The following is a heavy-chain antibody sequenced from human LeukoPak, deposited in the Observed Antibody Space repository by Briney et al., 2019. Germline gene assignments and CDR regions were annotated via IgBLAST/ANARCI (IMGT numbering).Heavy chain of an antibody. CDR2: ISGDGTII. Sequence: GGSLRLSCAASGLNIDAYAMHWVRQAPGKGLEWVSLISGDGTIIYYADSVKGRFTISRDNSKNSLFLEMNSPRSEDTALYYCAKDTPLFYHYYGIDVWGQGTTVTVSS. V-gene: IGHV3-43*02. CDR1: GLNIDAYA. J-gene: IGHJ6*02. CDR3: AKDTPLFYHYYGIDV.